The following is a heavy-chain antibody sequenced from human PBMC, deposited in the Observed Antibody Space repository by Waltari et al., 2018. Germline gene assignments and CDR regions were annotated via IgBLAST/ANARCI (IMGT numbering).Heavy chain of an antibody. Sequence: QVQLQQWGAGLLKPSETLSLTCAVYGGSFSGYYWSWIRQPPGRGGGGIGEINHRGSTNDNPALKGRVTISVDTSKNQFSLSLSSVTAADTAVYYCARGWYFDLWGRGTLVTVSS. CDR3: ARGWYFDL. CDR1: GGSFSGYY. CDR2: INHRGST. V-gene: IGHV4-34*01. J-gene: IGHJ2*01.